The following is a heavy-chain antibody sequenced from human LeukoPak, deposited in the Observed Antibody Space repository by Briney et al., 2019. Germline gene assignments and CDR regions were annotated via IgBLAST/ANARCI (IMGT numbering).Heavy chain of an antibody. Sequence: ASVKVSCKASGYTFTSYDINWVRQATGQGLEWMGWMNPNSGNTGYAQKFQGRVTITRNTSISTAYMELSSLRSEDTAVYYCARKQQRIEGFGPWGQGTLVTVSS. J-gene: IGHJ5*02. CDR1: GYTFTSYD. V-gene: IGHV1-8*03. D-gene: IGHD6-13*01. CDR2: MNPNSGNT. CDR3: ARKQQRIEGFGP.